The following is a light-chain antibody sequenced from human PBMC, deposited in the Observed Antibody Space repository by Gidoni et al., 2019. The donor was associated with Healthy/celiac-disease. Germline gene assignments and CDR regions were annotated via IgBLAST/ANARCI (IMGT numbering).Light chain of an antibody. V-gene: IGLV3-25*03. Sequence: SYELTPPPSVSVSPGQTARITCSGDALPKQYAYWYQPKPGQAPVLVIYKDSERPSGSPERFSGSSSGTTVTLTISGVQAEDEADYYCQSADSSGTYVVFGGGTKLTVL. J-gene: IGLJ2*01. CDR2: KDS. CDR1: ALPKQY. CDR3: QSADSSGTYVV.